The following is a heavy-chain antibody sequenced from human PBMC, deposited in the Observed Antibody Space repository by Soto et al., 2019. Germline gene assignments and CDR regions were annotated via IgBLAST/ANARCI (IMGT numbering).Heavy chain of an antibody. D-gene: IGHD6-13*01. CDR3: ARVSYRSSWYAYYFDY. J-gene: IGHJ4*02. Sequence: ASVKVSCKASGYTFTSYDINWVRHATGQGLEWMGWMNPNSGNTGYAQKFQGWVTMTRDTSISTAYMELSRLRSDDTAVYYCARVSYRSSWYAYYFDYWGQGTLVTVSS. V-gene: IGHV1-8*01. CDR2: MNPNSGNT. CDR1: GYTFTSYD.